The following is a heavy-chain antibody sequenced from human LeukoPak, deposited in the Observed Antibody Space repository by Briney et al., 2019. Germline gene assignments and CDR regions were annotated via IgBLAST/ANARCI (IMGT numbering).Heavy chain of an antibody. Sequence: SETLSLTCTVSGGSVSSGGHYWSWIRQPPGKGLEWIGYMYNSGTPTYSPTLKSRVTMSADTPKNQFSLNLSSVTAADTAVYYCAGVPAAGTGPDSWGQGTLVTVSS. CDR1: GGSVSSGGHY. CDR3: AGVPAAGTGPDS. J-gene: IGHJ4*02. V-gene: IGHV4-61*08. CDR2: MYNSGTP. D-gene: IGHD6-13*01.